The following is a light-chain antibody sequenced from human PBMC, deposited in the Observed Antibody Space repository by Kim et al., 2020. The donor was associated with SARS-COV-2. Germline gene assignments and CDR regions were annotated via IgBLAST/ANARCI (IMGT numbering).Light chain of an antibody. V-gene: IGLV3-21*04. J-gene: IGLJ1*01. CDR2: YDS. CDR1: NIGSKS. Sequence: PGKTARITWGGNNIGSKSVHWYQQKPGQAPVLVIYYDSDRPSGIPERFSGSNSGNTATLTISRVEAGDEADYYCQVWDSSSDPPHVFGTGTKVTVL. CDR3: QVWDSSSDPPHV.